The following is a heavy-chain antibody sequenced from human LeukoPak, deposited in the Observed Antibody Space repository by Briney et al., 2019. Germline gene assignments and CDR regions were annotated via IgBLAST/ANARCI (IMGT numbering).Heavy chain of an antibody. J-gene: IGHJ6*02. Sequence: GGSLRLSCAASGFTFSSYWMHWVRQAPGKGLVWVSRINSDGSSTSYADSVKGQFTISRDNAKNTLYLQMNSLRAEDTAVYYCASYCSSTSCSDGMDVWGQGTTVTVSS. CDR2: INSDGSST. CDR3: ASYCSSTSCSDGMDV. CDR1: GFTFSSYW. D-gene: IGHD2-2*01. V-gene: IGHV3-74*01.